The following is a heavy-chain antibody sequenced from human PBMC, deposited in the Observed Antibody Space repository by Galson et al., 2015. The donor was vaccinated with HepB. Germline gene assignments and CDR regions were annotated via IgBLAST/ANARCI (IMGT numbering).Heavy chain of an antibody. Sequence: SLRLSCATSGFNFDVFGMSWVRQRPGKGLESVSDINWNGGLTRYGESVQGRFTISRDNAKNTLYLQMNSLRAEDTAFYFCARNEGDVPGWYYLDSWGRGTLVTVSS. CDR1: GFNFDVFG. CDR3: ARNEGDVPGWYYLDS. V-gene: IGHV3-20*04. D-gene: IGHD6-19*01. CDR2: INWNGGLT. J-gene: IGHJ4*01.